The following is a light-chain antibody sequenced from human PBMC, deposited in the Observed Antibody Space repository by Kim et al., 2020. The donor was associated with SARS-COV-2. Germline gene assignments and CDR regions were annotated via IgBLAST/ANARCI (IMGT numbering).Light chain of an antibody. J-gene: IGLJ2*01. Sequence: GQSITISGTGTSSDVGGYNYVSWYQQHPGKDPKLINYDVTQRASGISDRCSGSKSAKTASLTISGRQTEDEADYYCSSQTSSLTVVFGGGTQLTVL. CDR1: SSDVGGYNY. CDR3: SSQTSSLTVV. CDR2: DVT. V-gene: IGLV2-14*04.